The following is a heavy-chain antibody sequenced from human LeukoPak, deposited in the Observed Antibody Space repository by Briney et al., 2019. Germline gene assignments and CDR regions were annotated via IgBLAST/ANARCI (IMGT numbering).Heavy chain of an antibody. CDR1: GYTFTSYG. J-gene: IGHJ4*02. Sequence: ASVKVSCKASGYTFTSYGISWVRQAPGHGLEWMGWISAYNGNTNYAQKLQGRVTMTTDTSTSTAYMELRSLRSDDTAVYYCARSPPHVYDSSGYYLSWGQGTLVTVSS. V-gene: IGHV1-18*01. D-gene: IGHD3-22*01. CDR3: ARSPPHVYDSSGYYLS. CDR2: ISAYNGNT.